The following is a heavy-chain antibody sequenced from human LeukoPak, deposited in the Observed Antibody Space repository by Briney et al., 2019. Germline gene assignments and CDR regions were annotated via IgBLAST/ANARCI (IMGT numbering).Heavy chain of an antibody. Sequence: PGGSLRLSCAASGFTFSSYAMSWVRQAPGKGLEWVSAISGSGGSTYYADSVKGRFTISRDNSKNTLYLQMNSLRAEDTAVYYCARGGVRGVITHDSWGLGTLVTVSS. CDR3: ARGGVRGVITHDS. CDR2: ISGSGGST. CDR1: GFTFSSYA. V-gene: IGHV3-23*01. D-gene: IGHD3-10*01. J-gene: IGHJ4*02.